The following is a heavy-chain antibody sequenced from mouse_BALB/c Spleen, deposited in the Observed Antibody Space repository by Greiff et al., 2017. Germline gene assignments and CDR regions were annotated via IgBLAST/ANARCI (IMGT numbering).Heavy chain of an antibody. D-gene: IGHD2-14*01. V-gene: IGHV1S56*01. Sequence: QVQLQQSGPELVKPGASVRISCKASGYTFTSYYIHWVKQRPGQGLEWIGWIYPGNVNTKYNEKFKGKATLTADKSSSTAYMQLSSLTSEDSAVYFCARSRRYDVGAMDYWGQGTSVTVSS. CDR3: ARSRRYDVGAMDY. J-gene: IGHJ4*01. CDR1: GYTFTSYY. CDR2: IYPGNVNT.